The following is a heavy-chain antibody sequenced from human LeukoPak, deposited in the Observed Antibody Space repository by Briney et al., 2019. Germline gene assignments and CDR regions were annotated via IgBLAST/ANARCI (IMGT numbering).Heavy chain of an antibody. CDR3: ARRGRYSSSSEY. J-gene: IGHJ4*02. V-gene: IGHV1-69*05. Sequence: EASVKVSCKASGGTFSSYAISWVRQAPGQGLEWMGGIIPIFGTANYAQKFQGRVTITTDESTSTAYMELSSLRSEDTAVYYCARRGRYSSSSEYWGQGTLVTVSS. CDR2: IIPIFGTA. D-gene: IGHD6-6*01. CDR1: GGTFSSYA.